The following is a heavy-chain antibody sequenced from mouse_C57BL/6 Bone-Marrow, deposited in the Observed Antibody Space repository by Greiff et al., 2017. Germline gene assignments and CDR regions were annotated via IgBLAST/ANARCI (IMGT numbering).Heavy chain of an antibody. J-gene: IGHJ2*01. D-gene: IGHD2-3*01. V-gene: IGHV14-4*01. Sequence: VQLQQSGAELVRPGASVKLSCTASGFNIKDDYMNWVKQRPEQGLEWIGWIDPANGHTEYASKLQGKATITADTSSSTAYLQLSSLTSEDTAVYYCTTRDGYSYYFDYCCQGTTLTVSS. CDR3: TTRDGYSYYFDY. CDR1: GFNIKDDY. CDR2: IDPANGHT.